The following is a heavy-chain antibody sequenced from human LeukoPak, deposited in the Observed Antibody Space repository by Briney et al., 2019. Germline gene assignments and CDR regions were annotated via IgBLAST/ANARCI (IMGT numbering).Heavy chain of an antibody. CDR3: ARGRSGYPEGTFDY. Sequence: ASEKVSCKASGYTFTSYGISWVRQAPGQGLEWMGWISAYNGNTNYAQKLQGRVTMTTDTSTSTAYMELRSLRSDDTAVYYCARGRSGYPEGTFDYWGQGTLVTVSS. D-gene: IGHD5-12*01. J-gene: IGHJ4*02. CDR2: ISAYNGNT. V-gene: IGHV1-18*01. CDR1: GYTFTSYG.